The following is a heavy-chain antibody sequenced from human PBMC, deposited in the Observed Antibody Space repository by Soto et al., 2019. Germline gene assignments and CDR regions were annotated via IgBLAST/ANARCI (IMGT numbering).Heavy chain of an antibody. V-gene: IGHV3-21*01. Sequence: VQLVESGGGLVKPGGSLRLSCAASGFTFSSYSMNWVRQAPGKGLEWVSSISSSSSYIYYADSVKGRFTISRDNAKNSLYLQMNSLRAEDTAVYYCARDPFDYDILTGYPDYWGQGTLVTVSS. CDR3: ARDPFDYDILTGYPDY. CDR1: GFTFSSYS. CDR2: ISSSSSYI. D-gene: IGHD3-9*01. J-gene: IGHJ4*02.